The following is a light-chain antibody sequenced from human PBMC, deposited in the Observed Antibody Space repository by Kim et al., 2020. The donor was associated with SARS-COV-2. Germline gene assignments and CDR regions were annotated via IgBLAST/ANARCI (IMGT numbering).Light chain of an antibody. J-gene: IGKJ1*01. Sequence: EILLTQSPGTLSLSPGERVTLSCRASHTISSLYLAWYQHKPGQAPRLLISGASSRAAGIPDRFSGSGSGTDFTLTISRLEPEDFAVYFCHQCDTSPWTFGQGTKVDIK. CDR2: GAS. CDR1: HTISSLY. V-gene: IGKV3-20*01. CDR3: HQCDTSPWT.